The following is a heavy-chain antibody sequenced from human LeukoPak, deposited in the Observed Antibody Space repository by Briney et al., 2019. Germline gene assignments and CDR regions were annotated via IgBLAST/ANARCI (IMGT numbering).Heavy chain of an antibody. J-gene: IGHJ6*01. CDR2: IGSNI. Sequence: GGSLRLSCVASGFIFSSHRMNWVRQAPGKGLKWVSSIGSNIDYADSVRGRFTVSRDNAKDSLFLEMNSLRAEDTAVYYCARDADFWRGVATGSHMDVWGKGTTVTVTS. D-gene: IGHD3-3*01. V-gene: IGHV3-21*01. CDR3: ARDADFWRGVATGSHMDV. CDR1: GFIFSSHR.